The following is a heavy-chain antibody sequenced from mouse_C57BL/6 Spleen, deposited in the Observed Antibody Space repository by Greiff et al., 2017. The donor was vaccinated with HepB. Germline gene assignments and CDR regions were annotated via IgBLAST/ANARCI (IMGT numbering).Heavy chain of an antibody. D-gene: IGHD2-2*01. CDR3: ARQGATMVTALDY. CDR2: ISNGGGST. Sequence: EVKLVESGGGLVQPGGSLKLSCAASGFTFSDYYMYWVRQTPEKRLEWVAYISNGGGSTYYPDTVKGRFTISRDNAKNTLYLQMSRLKSEDTAMYYCARQGATMVTALDYWGQGTTLTVSS. J-gene: IGHJ2*01. V-gene: IGHV5-12*01. CDR1: GFTFSDYY.